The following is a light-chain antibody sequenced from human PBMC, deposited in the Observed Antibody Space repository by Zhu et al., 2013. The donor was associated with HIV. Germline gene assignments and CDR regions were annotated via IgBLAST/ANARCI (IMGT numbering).Light chain of an antibody. V-gene: IGKV1-5*03. Sequence: DIQMTQSPSTLSASVGDRVTITCRASQSISNWLAWYQQKPGKAPKLLVYKTSTLESGVPSRFSGRGSGTQFSLTINSLQPDDFATYYCQQYKTFSWTFGQGTKVEMK. CDR1: QSISNW. CDR3: QQYKTFSWT. J-gene: IGKJ1*01. CDR2: KTS.